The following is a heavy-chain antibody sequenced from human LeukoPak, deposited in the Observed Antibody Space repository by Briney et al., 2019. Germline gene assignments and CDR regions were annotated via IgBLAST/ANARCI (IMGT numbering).Heavy chain of an antibody. CDR1: GVTSSTSG. Sequence: GGSLRLSCAASGVTSSTSGMHWVRQAPGKGLEWVAFIQFYGNSKYYADSVKGRFTISRDTSENTVYLQMNSLRPEDTAVYYCAHSDGSSWGQGTLVTVSS. CDR2: IQFYGNSK. V-gene: IGHV3-30*02. J-gene: IGHJ5*02. D-gene: IGHD1-26*01. CDR3: AHSDGSS.